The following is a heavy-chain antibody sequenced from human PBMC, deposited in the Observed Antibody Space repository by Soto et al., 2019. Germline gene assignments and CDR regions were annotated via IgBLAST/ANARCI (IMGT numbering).Heavy chain of an antibody. D-gene: IGHD1-26*01. Sequence: EVQLVESGGGLVQPGGSLRLSCAASGFTFSSYWMHWVRQAPGKGLGWVSRINSDGSSTSYADSVKGRFTISRDNAKNTLYLQMNSLRAEDTAVYYCARGDSGHYYYYGMDVWGQGTTVTVSS. J-gene: IGHJ6*02. CDR1: GFTFSSYW. CDR2: INSDGSST. V-gene: IGHV3-74*01. CDR3: ARGDSGHYYYYGMDV.